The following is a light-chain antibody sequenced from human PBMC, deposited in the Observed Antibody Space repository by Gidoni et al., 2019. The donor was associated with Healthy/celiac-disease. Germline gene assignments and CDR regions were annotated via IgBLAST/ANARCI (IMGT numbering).Light chain of an antibody. J-gene: IGKJ3*01. CDR1: QSISSY. CDR2: DAS. Sequence: LHMTQSPSSLSASVGDRVTITCRASQSISSYLNWYQQKPGKAPKLLIYDASNLQSGVPSRFSGSGSGTDFTLTISSLQPEDIATYYCQQSDSTRSTFGRGTKVDIK. CDR3: QQSDSTRST. V-gene: IGKV1-39*01.